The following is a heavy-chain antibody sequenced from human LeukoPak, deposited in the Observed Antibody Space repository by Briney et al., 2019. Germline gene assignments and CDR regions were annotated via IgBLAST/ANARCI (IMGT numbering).Heavy chain of an antibody. CDR2: IYYSGST. V-gene: IGHV4-30-4*01. D-gene: IGHD6-19*01. CDR1: GGSISSGDYY. Sequence: SQTVSLTCTVSGGSISSGDYYWSWIRQPPGKGLEWIGYIYYSGSTYYNPSLKSRVTISVDTSKNQFSLKLSSVTAADTAVYYCAREGGRDSSGLTHFDYWGQGTLVTVSS. CDR3: AREGGRDSSGLTHFDY. J-gene: IGHJ4*02.